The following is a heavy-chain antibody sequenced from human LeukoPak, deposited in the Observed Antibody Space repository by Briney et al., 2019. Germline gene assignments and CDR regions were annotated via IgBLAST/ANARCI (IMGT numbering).Heavy chain of an antibody. CDR2: ISSTSSTR. J-gene: IGHJ6*04. Sequence: GGSLRLSCTASEFTFSDYYMSWIRQAPGKGLAWVSYISSTSSTRYYADSVKGRFTISRDNAKNSLYLQMNSLRAEDTAVYYCAELGITMIGGVWGKGTTVTISS. D-gene: IGHD3-10*02. CDR1: EFTFSDYY. V-gene: IGHV3-11*04. CDR3: AELGITMIGGV.